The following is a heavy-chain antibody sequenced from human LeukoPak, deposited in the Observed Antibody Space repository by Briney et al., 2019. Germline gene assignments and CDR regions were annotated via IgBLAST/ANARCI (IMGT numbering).Heavy chain of an antibody. Sequence: GGSLRLSCAASGFTFSSYAMSWVRQAPGKGLEWVSAIVSSGDTTYYADSVKGRFTISRDNSKNTLYLQMNSLRAEDTAVYYCANGRSGYSAWPSVDYWGQGTLVTVSS. CDR1: GFTFSSYA. CDR2: IVSSGDTT. J-gene: IGHJ4*02. D-gene: IGHD3-22*01. CDR3: ANGRSGYSAWPSVDY. V-gene: IGHV3-23*01.